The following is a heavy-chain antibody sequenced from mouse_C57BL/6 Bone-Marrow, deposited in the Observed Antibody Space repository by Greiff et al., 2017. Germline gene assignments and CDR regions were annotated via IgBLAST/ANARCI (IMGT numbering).Heavy chain of an antibody. J-gene: IGHJ1*03. Sequence: VQRVESGPGLVAPSQSLSITCTVSGFSLTSYGVHWVRQPPGKGLEWLVVIWRDGSTTYNSALNSRLSISKDNSKSQVFLKMNSLQTDDTAMYSCARQGSYYWGFDVWGTGTTVTVSS. CDR2: IWRDGST. V-gene: IGHV2-6-1*01. CDR3: ARQGSYYWGFDV. D-gene: IGHD1-1*02. CDR1: GFSLTSYG.